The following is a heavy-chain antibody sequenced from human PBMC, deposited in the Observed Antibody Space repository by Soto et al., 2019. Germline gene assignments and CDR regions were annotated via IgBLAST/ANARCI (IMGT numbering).Heavy chain of an antibody. V-gene: IGHV3-30*18. D-gene: IGHD2-21*02. CDR2: ISYDGSNK. CDR1: GFTFSSYG. J-gene: IGHJ3*02. Sequence: QVQLVESGGGVVQPGRSLRLSCAASGFTFSSYGMHWVRQAPGKGLEWVAVISYDGSNKYYAYSVKGRFTISRDNSKNTLYLQMNSLRAEDTAVYYCAKNGGGDWEDAFDIWGQGTMVTVSS. CDR3: AKNGGGDWEDAFDI.